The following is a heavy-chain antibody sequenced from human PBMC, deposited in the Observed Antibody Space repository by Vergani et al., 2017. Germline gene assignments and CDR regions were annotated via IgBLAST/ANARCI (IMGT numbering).Heavy chain of an antibody. CDR1: GYTFGHFD. CDR2: IRDDGSTP. V-gene: IGHV3-30*02. J-gene: IGHJ6*02. D-gene: IGHD1-26*01. Sequence: QEQLLQSGGGVVQPGGSLRLSCIGSGYTFGHFDMHWVRQAPGKGLAWVAFIRDDGSTPPYIDSVKGRFTISRDNSTDTLFLQMNSLRPEDTGTYFCAKKGGSLYYYGVDVWGQGTTITVSS. CDR3: AKKGGSLYYYGVDV.